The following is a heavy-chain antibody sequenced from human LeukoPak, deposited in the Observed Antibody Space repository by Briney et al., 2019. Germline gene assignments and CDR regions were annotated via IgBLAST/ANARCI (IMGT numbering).Heavy chain of an antibody. Sequence: SETLSLTCTVSSGSLRTYYWSWIRQPPRKGLEWIGYIYYNEGTSYNPSLKSRVTISVDTSNNQLSLKVNSVTAADTAVYYCARISLTGYAPISGYFDYWGQGTLVTVSS. CDR1: SGSLRTYY. J-gene: IGHJ4*02. V-gene: IGHV4-59*12. CDR2: IYYNEGT. D-gene: IGHD3-9*01. CDR3: ARISLTGYAPISGYFDY.